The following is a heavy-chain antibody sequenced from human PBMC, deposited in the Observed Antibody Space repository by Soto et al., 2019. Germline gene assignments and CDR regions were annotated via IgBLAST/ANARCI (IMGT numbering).Heavy chain of an antibody. V-gene: IGHV3-21*01. CDR3: ASVRPYGDYVIDY. Sequence: GGSLRLSCAASGFTFSSYSINWVRQAPGKGLEWVSSISSSSSYIYYADSVKGRFTISRDNAKNSLYLQMNSLRAEDTAVYYCASVRPYGDYVIDYWGQGTLVTVSS. D-gene: IGHD4-17*01. CDR1: GFTFSSYS. CDR2: ISSSSSYI. J-gene: IGHJ4*02.